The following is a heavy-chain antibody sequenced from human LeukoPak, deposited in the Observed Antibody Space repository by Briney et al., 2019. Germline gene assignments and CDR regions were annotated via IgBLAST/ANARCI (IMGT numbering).Heavy chain of an antibody. D-gene: IGHD4-17*01. J-gene: IGHJ4*02. CDR2: IYYSGST. CDR3: ARSCGDYYLDY. Sequence: TSQTLSLTCIVSGDSITSVDYYWSWIRQPPGKGLEWIGYIYYSGSTYYNPSLQSRVTISVDTSKNQFSLKLSSVTAADPAVYYCARSCGDYYLDYWGQGTMVTVSS. CDR1: GDSITSVDYY. V-gene: IGHV4-30-4*08.